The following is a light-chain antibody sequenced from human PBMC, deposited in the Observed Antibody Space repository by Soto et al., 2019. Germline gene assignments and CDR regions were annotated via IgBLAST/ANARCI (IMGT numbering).Light chain of an antibody. V-gene: IGKV1-5*01. CDR2: DAS. CDR1: QSISSW. CDR3: QQYNNWPPYT. J-gene: IGKJ2*01. Sequence: IHMTQSPSTVSASVGERVAVTFLSSQSISSWLAWYQQKPGKAPKLLIYDASSLESGVPSRFSGSGSGTEFTLTISSLQSEDFGVYYCQQYNNWPPYTFGQGTKVDI.